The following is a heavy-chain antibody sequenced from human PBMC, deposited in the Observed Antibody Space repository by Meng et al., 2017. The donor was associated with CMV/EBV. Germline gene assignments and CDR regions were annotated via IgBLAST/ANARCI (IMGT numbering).Heavy chain of an antibody. CDR2: INHSGST. CDR3: ARGGAANYYYGMDV. V-gene: IGHV4-34*01. D-gene: IGHD2-15*01. Sequence: SETLSLTCAVYGGSFSGYYWSWIRQPPGKGLEWIGEINHSGSTNYNPSLKSRVTISVDMSKNQFSLKLSSVTAADTAVYYCARGGAANYYYGMDVWGQGTTVTVSS. CDR1: GGSFSGYY. J-gene: IGHJ6*02.